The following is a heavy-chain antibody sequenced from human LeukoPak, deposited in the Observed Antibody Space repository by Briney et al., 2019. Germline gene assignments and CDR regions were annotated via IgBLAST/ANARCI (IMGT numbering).Heavy chain of an antibody. Sequence: GASVKVSCKASGYTFTSYAMHWVRQGPGQRLEWMGWINAGNGNTKYSQKFQGRVTITRDTSASTAYMELSSLRSEDTAVYYCARLPLRYCTNGVCSPHFDYWGQGTLVTVSS. J-gene: IGHJ4*02. CDR3: ARLPLRYCTNGVCSPHFDY. CDR1: GYTFTSYA. V-gene: IGHV1-3*01. CDR2: INAGNGNT. D-gene: IGHD2-8*01.